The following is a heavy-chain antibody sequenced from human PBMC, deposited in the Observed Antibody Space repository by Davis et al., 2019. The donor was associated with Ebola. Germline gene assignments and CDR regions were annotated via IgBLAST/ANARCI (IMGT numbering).Heavy chain of an antibody. Sequence: PGGSLRLSCVASGFTFGDYAMHWVRQVPGKGLEWVSDISWDSGRVGYADSVKGRFTISRDNAKNSLILQMNSLRAEDTAMYYCARDRRVSIFGVADMDVWGKGTTVTVSS. CDR3: ARDRRVSIFGVADMDV. CDR1: GFTFGDYA. D-gene: IGHD3-3*01. CDR2: ISWDSGRV. V-gene: IGHV3-9*01. J-gene: IGHJ6*03.